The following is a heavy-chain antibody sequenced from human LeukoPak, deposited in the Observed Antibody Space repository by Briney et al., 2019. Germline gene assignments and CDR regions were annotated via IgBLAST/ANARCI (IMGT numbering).Heavy chain of an antibody. Sequence: GGSLRLSCAASGFTFNKYWMSWVRQAPGKGLEWVANIWQDGGERYYVDSLKGRFTISRNNAENSLYLQMNSLRAEDTALYYCAKDSHYSSGWPIDYWGQGTLVTVSS. CDR3: AKDSHYSSGWPIDY. CDR2: IWQDGGER. V-gene: IGHV3-7*03. CDR1: GFTFNKYW. D-gene: IGHD6-19*01. J-gene: IGHJ4*02.